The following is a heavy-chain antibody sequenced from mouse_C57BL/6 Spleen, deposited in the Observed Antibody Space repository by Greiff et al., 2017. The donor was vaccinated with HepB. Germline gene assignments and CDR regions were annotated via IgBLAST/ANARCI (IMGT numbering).Heavy chain of an antibody. CDR3: ARRGYYGNYGFAY. D-gene: IGHD2-1*01. Sequence: DVQLQQSGPELVKPGASVKISCKASGYTFTDYYMNWVKQSHGKSLEWIGDINPNNGGTSYNQKFKGKATLTVDKSSSTAYMELRSLTSEDSAVYYCARRGYYGNYGFAYWGQGTLVTVSA. J-gene: IGHJ3*01. V-gene: IGHV1-26*01. CDR1: GYTFTDYY. CDR2: INPNNGGT.